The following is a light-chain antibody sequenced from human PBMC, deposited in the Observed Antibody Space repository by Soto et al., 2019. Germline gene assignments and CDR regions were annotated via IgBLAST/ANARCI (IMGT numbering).Light chain of an antibody. Sequence: ETVMTQSPATLSVSPGETATLSCRASQSLSTNVAWFQQKPGQVPRLLIYGPSTRATGVPAKFSGSGSGTEFTLTISYLQSEDFAVYYCQQYNNWPLTFGGGTKVEI. V-gene: IGKV3-15*01. CDR2: GPS. J-gene: IGKJ4*01. CDR3: QQYNNWPLT. CDR1: QSLSTN.